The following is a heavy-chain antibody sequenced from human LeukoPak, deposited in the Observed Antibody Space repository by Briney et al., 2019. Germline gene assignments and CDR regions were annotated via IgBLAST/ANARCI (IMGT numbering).Heavy chain of an antibody. CDR3: ARDGGGDY. D-gene: IGHD3-16*01. CDR2: IYTDGNT. Sequence: PGGSLRLSCAASGFAVSSHHMTWVRQAPGRGLEWVSFIYTDGNTYYADPVEGRFTISRDNSKNMLYLQMNSLRAEDTAVYYCARDGGGDYWGQGTLVTVSS. J-gene: IGHJ4*02. V-gene: IGHV3-53*01. CDR1: GFAVSSHH.